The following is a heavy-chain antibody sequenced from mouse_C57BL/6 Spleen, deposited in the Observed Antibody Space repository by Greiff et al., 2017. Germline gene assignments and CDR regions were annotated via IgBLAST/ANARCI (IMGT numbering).Heavy chain of an antibody. J-gene: IGHJ3*01. Sequence: VQLVESGAELVRPGASVKLSCKASGYTFTDYYINWVKQRPGQGLEWIARIYPGSGNTYYNEKFKGKATLTAEKSSSTAYMQRSSLTSEDSAVYFCARDYLDDGYYPFAYWGQGTLVTVSA. CDR3: ARDYLDDGYYPFAY. CDR1: GYTFTDYY. CDR2: IYPGSGNT. D-gene: IGHD2-3*01. V-gene: IGHV1-76*01.